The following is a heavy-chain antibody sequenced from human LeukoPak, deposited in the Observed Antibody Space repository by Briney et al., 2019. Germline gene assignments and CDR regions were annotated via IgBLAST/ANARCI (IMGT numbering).Heavy chain of an antibody. V-gene: IGHV3-7*03. D-gene: IGHD3-10*01. CDR2: MNQDGSEK. CDR3: ARSPGHYLDY. J-gene: IGHJ4*02. Sequence: LSGGSLRLSCAASGFTFDNAWMSWVRQAPGKGLEWVANMNQDGSEKYYVDSVKGRFTISRDNAKNLLYLQMNSLRAEDTAVYNCARSPGHYLDYWGQGTLGIVSS. CDR1: GFTFDNAW.